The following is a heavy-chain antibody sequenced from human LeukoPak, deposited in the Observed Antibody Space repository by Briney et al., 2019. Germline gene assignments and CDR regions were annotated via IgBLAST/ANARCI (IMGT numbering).Heavy chain of an antibody. CDR3: ASFGVATIGGFDY. V-gene: IGHV3-23*01. CDR1: GFTFSSYA. J-gene: IGHJ4*02. CDR2: ISGSGGST. D-gene: IGHD5-12*01. Sequence: GGSLRLSCAASGFTFSSYAMSWVRQAPGKGLEWVSAISGSGGSTYYADSVKGRFTISRDNSKNTLYLQMNSLRAEDTAVYYCASFGVATIGGFDYWGQGTLVTVSS.